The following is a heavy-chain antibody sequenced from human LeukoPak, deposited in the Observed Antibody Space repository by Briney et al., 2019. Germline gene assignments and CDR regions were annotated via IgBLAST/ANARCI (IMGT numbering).Heavy chain of an antibody. D-gene: IGHD5-12*01. CDR1: GFTFSSYA. Sequence: GGSLRLSCAASGFTFSSYAMSWVRQAPGKGLEWVSAIGGSGGSTYYADSVKGRFTISRDNSKNTLYLQMNSLRAEDTAVYYCARDSGYDWDYYYYGMDVWGQGTTVTVSS. CDR3: ARDSGYDWDYYYYGMDV. J-gene: IGHJ6*02. CDR2: IGGSGGST. V-gene: IGHV3-23*01.